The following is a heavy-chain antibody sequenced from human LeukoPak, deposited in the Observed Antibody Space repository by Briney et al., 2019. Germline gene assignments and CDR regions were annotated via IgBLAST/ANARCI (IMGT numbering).Heavy chain of an antibody. D-gene: IGHD3-10*01. CDR1: GGTFSSYA. J-gene: IGHJ3*02. CDR2: IIPILGIA. Sequence: ASVKDSCKASGGTFSSYAISWVRQAPGQGLEWMGRIIPILGIANYAQKFQGRVTITADKSTSTAYMELSSLRSEDTAVYYCARTYYYGSEYAFDIWGQGTMVTVSS. CDR3: ARTYYYGSEYAFDI. V-gene: IGHV1-69*04.